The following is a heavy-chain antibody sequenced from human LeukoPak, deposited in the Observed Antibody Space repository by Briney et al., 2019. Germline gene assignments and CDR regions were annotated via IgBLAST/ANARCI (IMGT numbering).Heavy chain of an antibody. J-gene: IGHJ4*02. CDR2: ISGNGGVI. D-gene: IGHD1-1*01. V-gene: IGHV3-11*04. Sequence: GGSLRLSCAASGFTFSDNYMTWVRQAPGKGLEWLSYISGNGGVIQYADSVKGRFTISRDNAKNLLYLQMDSLRVEDTAIYYCTRDPRTVRIWGQGTLVTVSS. CDR1: GFTFSDNY. CDR3: TRDPRTVRI.